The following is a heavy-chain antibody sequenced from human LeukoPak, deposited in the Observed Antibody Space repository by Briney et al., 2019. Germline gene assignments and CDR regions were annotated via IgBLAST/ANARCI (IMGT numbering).Heavy chain of an antibody. J-gene: IGHJ3*02. CDR1: GGSISSGDYY. CDR3: ARGGTAMVKAFDI. Sequence: SSETLSLTCTVSGGSISSGDYYWSWIRQPPGKGLEWIGYIYYSGSTNYNPSLKSRVTISVDTSKNQFSLKLSSVTAADTAVYYCARGGTAMVKAFDIWGQGTMVTVSS. V-gene: IGHV4-61*08. D-gene: IGHD5-18*01. CDR2: IYYSGST.